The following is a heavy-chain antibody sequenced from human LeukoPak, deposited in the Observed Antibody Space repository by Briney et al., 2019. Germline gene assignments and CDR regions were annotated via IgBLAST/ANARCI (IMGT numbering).Heavy chain of an antibody. D-gene: IGHD3-22*01. V-gene: IGHV3-30-3*01. J-gene: IGHJ4*02. Sequence: GRSLRLSCAASGFTFSSYAMHWVRQAPGKGLEWVAVISYDGSNKYYADSVKGRFTISRGNSKNTLYLQMNSLRAEDTAVYYCARSTYYYDSSGDSFDYWGQGTLVTVSS. CDR3: ARSTYYYDSSGDSFDY. CDR1: GFTFSSYA. CDR2: ISYDGSNK.